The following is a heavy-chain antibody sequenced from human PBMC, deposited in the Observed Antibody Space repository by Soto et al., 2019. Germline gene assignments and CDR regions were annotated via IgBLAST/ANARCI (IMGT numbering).Heavy chain of an antibody. D-gene: IGHD3-9*01. CDR2: VYYSGIT. CDR3: ARHPNYDILTKRDMDV. J-gene: IGHJ6*02. CDR1: GGSISSTTHY. V-gene: IGHV4-39*01. Sequence: QLQLQESGPGLVRPSETLSLTCTVSGGSISSTTHYWAWIRQPAGKGLEWIGSVYYSGITYYSPSLKSRVTISVDTSKNQFTLYLRSVNVADTAVYYCARHPNYDILTKRDMDVWGQGTTVTVSS.